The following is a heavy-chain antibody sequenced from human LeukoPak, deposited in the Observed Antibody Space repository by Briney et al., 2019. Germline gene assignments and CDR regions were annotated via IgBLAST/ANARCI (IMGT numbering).Heavy chain of an antibody. J-gene: IGHJ4*02. CDR2: IIPNLGIA. CDR1: GGTFSSYA. D-gene: IGHD3-10*01. CDR3: ARENYYYYYGSGSRDY. V-gene: IGHV1-69*04. Sequence: ASVKVSCKASGGTFSSYAISWVRQAPGQGLEWMGRIIPNLGIANYAQKFQGRVTITADKSTSTAYMELSSLSSEDTAVYYCARENYYYYYGSGSRDYWGQGTLVTVSS.